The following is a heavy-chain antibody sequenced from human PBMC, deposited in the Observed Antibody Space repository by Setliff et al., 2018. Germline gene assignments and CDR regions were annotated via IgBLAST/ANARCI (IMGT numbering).Heavy chain of an antibody. J-gene: IGHJ4*02. CDR2: INPNSGGT. Sequence: ASVKVSCKTSAYSFTDYYIQWVRQAPGQGLEWMGWINPNSGGTKYSPKFQGRVAMTRDTSVTTAFLELSGLTYDDTAVYYCARLFQGHDYYKKFDSWGQGTLVTVSS. V-gene: IGHV1-2*02. D-gene: IGHD3-10*01. CDR1: AYSFTDYY. CDR3: ARLFQGHDYYKKFDS.